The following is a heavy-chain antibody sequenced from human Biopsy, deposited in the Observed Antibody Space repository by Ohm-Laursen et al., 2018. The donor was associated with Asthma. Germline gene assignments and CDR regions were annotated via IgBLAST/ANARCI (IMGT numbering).Heavy chain of an antibody. V-gene: IGHV3-21*01. CDR1: GFTFSSYC. D-gene: IGHD2-2*01. CDR2: ISSSSSYI. J-gene: IGHJ5*02. CDR3: ARPAAPFGGDGFVP. Sequence: SLRLSCAASGFTFSSYCMNWVRQAPGKGLEWVSSISSSSSYIYYADSVKGRFTISRDNAKNSLHLQMNSLRAKDTAVYYCARPAAPFGGDGFVPWGQGTLVTVSS.